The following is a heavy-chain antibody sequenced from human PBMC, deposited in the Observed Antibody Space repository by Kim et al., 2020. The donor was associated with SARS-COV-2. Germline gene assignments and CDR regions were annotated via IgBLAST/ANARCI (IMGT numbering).Heavy chain of an antibody. CDR3: ASGPSYSSFDY. J-gene: IGHJ4*02. CDR2: TA. Sequence: TANYEQKVQGRVTVTEDEATSTAYMELRSLRSEDTAVYYCASGPSYSSFDYGGQGTLVTVSS. D-gene: IGHD6-19*01. V-gene: IGHV1-69*01.